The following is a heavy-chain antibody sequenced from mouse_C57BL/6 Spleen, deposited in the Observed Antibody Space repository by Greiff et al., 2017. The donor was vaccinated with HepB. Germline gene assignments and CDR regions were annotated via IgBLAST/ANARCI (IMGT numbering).Heavy chain of an antibody. J-gene: IGHJ1*03. D-gene: IGHD4-1*01. CDR1: GFTFSSYA. V-gene: IGHV5-4*01. CDR2: ISDGGSYT. Sequence: EVQGVESGGGLVKPGGSLKLSCAASGFTFSSYAMSWVRQTPDKRLEWVATISDGGSYTYYPDNVKGRFTISRDNAKNNLYLQMSHLKSGDTAMYYCGRDGVTGTGGYVDVWGTGATVTVSS. CDR3: GRDGVTGTGGYVDV.